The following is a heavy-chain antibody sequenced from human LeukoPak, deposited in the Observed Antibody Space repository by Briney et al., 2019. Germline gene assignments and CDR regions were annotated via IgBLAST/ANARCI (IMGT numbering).Heavy chain of an antibody. CDR3: ARAGADSAAYFYYAMDV. CDR1: GYXFTSYG. J-gene: IGHJ6*02. V-gene: IGHV1-18*01. CDR2: ISGYNGDT. Sequence: ASVKVSCMTSGYXFTSYGISWVRQAPGQGLEWMGWISGYNGDTHYAQNLQDRVTMTTDTSTSTAYMDVRSLRSDDTAVYYCARAGADSAAYFYYAMDVWGQGTTVTVSS. D-gene: IGHD2-15*01.